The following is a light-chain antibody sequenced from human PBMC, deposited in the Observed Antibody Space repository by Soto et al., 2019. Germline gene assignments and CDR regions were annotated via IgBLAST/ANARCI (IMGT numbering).Light chain of an antibody. CDR3: QLYGRSPYT. Sequence: EIVLTQSPGTLSLSPGERATLSCRASQSVSSSYLAWYQQKPGQAPRLLIYGASSRATGIPGRFSGSGSGTDFTLTISRLEPEDFAVYYCQLYGRSPYTFGQGTKLEIK. V-gene: IGKV3-20*01. J-gene: IGKJ2*01. CDR2: GAS. CDR1: QSVSSSY.